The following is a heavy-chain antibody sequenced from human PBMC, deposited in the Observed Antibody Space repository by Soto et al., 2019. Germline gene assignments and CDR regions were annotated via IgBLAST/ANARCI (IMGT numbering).Heavy chain of an antibody. J-gene: IGHJ6*02. D-gene: IGHD1-1*01. CDR3: ARGPWNDLYYYYGMDV. CDR2: IYYSGST. Sequence: SETLSLTCTVSGGPISSGCYYWSWIRQHPGKGLEWIGYIYYSGSTYYNPSLKSRVTISVDTSKNQFSLKLSSVTAADTAVYYCARGPWNDLYYYYGMDVWGQGTTVTVSS. V-gene: IGHV4-31*03. CDR1: GGPISSGCYY.